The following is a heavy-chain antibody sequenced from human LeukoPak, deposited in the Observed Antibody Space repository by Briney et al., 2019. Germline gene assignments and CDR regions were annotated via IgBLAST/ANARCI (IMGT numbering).Heavy chain of an antibody. J-gene: IGHJ3*02. CDR2: IYYSGST. D-gene: IGHD2-15*01. CDR3: ARRCSGGSCYLGAFDI. V-gene: IGHV4-59*01. Sequence: PSETLSLTCTVSGGSISSYYWSWIRQPPGKGLEWIGYIYYSGSTNYSPSLKSRVTISVDTSKNQFSLKLSSVTAADTAVYYCARRCSGGSCYLGAFDIWGQGTMVTVSS. CDR1: GGSISSYY.